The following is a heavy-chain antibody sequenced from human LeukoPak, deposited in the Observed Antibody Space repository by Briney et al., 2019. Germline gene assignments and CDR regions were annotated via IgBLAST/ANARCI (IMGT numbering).Heavy chain of an antibody. CDR1: GFTFSSYS. CDR2: ISSSSSYI. CDR3: ARAHKGVAVAIRD. J-gene: IGHJ4*02. D-gene: IGHD6-19*01. Sequence: PGGSLRLSCAASGFTFSSYSMNWVRQAPGKGLEWVSSISSSSSYIYYADSVKGRFTISRDNAKNSLYLQMNSLRAEDTAVYYCARAHKGVAVAIRDWGQGTLVTVSS. V-gene: IGHV3-21*01.